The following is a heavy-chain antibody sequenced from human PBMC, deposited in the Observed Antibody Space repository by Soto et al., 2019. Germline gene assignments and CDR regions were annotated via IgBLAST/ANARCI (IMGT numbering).Heavy chain of an antibody. J-gene: IGHJ3*02. CDR1: GDSIRGYC. Sequence: PLEILSLTCTVSGDSIRGYCWSWIRQPPGKGLEWIGYIYYSGSTYYNPSLKSRVTISVDRSKNQFSLKLSSVTAADTAVYYCARAHGSGWGAFDIWGQGTMVT. CDR3: ARAHGSGWGAFDI. D-gene: IGHD3-10*01. CDR2: IYYSGST. V-gene: IGHV4-59*12.